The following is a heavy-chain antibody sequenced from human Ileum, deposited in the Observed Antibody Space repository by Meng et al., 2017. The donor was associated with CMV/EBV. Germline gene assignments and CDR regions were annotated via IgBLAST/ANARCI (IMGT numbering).Heavy chain of an antibody. Sequence: GESLKISCAASGFTFSSYWMHWVRQAPGKGLVWVSRINSDGGSTSYADSVKGRFTISRDNAKNTLYLQMNSLRAEDTAVYYCARVPIAVAGKYGMDVWGQGTTVTVSS. D-gene: IGHD6-19*01. CDR1: GFTFSSYW. CDR3: ARVPIAVAGKYGMDV. CDR2: INSDGGST. V-gene: IGHV3-74*01. J-gene: IGHJ6*02.